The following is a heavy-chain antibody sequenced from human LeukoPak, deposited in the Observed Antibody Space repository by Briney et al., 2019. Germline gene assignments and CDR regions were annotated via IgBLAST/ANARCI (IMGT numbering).Heavy chain of an antibody. CDR1: GGSISDYY. CDR3: ARHEVQLEPFDY. V-gene: IGHV4-59*01. CDR2: IYYSGSA. D-gene: IGHD1-1*01. J-gene: IGHJ4*02. Sequence: PSETLSLTCTVSGGSISDYYWSWIRQPPGKGLEWIGYIYYSGSAKYNPYLKSRVTISIDTSKNQFSLKLSSATAADTALYYCARHEVQLEPFDYWGQGTLVTVSS.